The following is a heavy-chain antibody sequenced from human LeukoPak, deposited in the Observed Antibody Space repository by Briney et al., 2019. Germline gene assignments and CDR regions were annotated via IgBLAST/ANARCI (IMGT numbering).Heavy chain of an antibody. D-gene: IGHD6-6*01. Sequence: GGSLRLSCAASGYTFCIYSMNCVREAPEEGGECGSYISSRRSYIYYTDSVKGRFTISRDNSTNSLYLQMNSLMGEDTAVYYCARASTHSYYNGMDVWGQGTTVTVSS. CDR3: ARASTHSYYNGMDV. CDR2: ISSRRSYI. V-gene: IGHV3-21*01. J-gene: IGHJ6*02. CDR1: GYTFCIYS.